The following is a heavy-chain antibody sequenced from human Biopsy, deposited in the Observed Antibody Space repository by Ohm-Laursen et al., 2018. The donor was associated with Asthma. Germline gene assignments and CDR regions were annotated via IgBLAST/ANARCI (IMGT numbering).Heavy chain of an antibody. Sequence: GASVKVSCKSSGGTLNNYAINWVRQAPGQGLEWMGGISPIFGAIRYAQNFQGRVTITADVFTNTVHMELSSLRSEDTAVYYCATGYSGSDRIVYYYSGMEVWGQGTTVTVS. CDR1: GGTLNNYA. V-gene: IGHV1-69*13. CDR2: ISPIFGAI. D-gene: IGHD5-12*01. J-gene: IGHJ6*02. CDR3: ATGYSGSDRIVYYYSGMEV.